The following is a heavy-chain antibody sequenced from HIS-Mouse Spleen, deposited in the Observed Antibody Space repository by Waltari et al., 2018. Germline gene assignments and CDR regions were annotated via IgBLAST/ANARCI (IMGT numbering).Heavy chain of an antibody. CDR2: IKSKTDGGTT. V-gene: IGHV3-15*01. D-gene: IGHD5-12*01. CDR1: GFTFSNAW. J-gene: IGHJ3*02. CDR3: TTVDIVATIDAFDI. Sequence: EVQLVESGGGLVKPGGSLRLSCAASGFTFSNAWMSWVRQAPGKGLEGVGRIKSKTDGGTTDYAAPVKGRFTISRDDSKNTLYLQMNSLKTEDTAVYYCTTVDIVATIDAFDIWGQGTMVTVSS.